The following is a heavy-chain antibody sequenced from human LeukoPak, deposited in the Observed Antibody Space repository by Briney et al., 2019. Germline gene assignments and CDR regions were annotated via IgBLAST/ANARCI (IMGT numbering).Heavy chain of an antibody. V-gene: IGHV3-30*18. D-gene: IGHD3-9*01. CDR3: AKDLYDILTGYPWFY. J-gene: IGHJ4*02. Sequence: PGGSLRLSCAASGFTFSSYGMHWVRQAPGKGLEWVAVISYDGSNKYYADSVKGRFTISRDNSKNTLYLQMNSLRAEDTAVYYCAKDLYDILTGYPWFYGGQGTLVTVPS. CDR2: ISYDGSNK. CDR1: GFTFSSYG.